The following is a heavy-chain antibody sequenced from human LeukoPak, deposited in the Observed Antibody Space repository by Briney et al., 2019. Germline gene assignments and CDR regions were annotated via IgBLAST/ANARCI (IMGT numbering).Heavy chain of an antibody. J-gene: IGHJ3*02. CDR1: GGSISSGGHS. CDR3: AKWANDRQAFDI. D-gene: IGHD1-14*01. Sequence: PSQTLSLTCTVSGGSISSGGHSWSWIRQPPGKGLEWIGYIYHSGSGSTYYNPSLKSRVTISIDKSKNQFSLKLNSVTAADTAVYYCAKWANDRQAFDIWGQGTMVTASS. CDR2: IYHSGSGST. V-gene: IGHV4-30-2*01.